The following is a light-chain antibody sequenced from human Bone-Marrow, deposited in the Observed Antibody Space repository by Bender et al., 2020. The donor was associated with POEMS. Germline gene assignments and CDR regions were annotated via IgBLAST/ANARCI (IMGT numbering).Light chain of an antibody. Sequence: QSVLTQPPSASGTPGQTVTISCSGSSSNFGSNYVHWYQQLPGTAPKLLIYRNNQRPSGVPDRFSGSKSGTSASLAISGLRSEDEADYYCAAWDDSLSVNWVFGGGTKLTVL. J-gene: IGLJ3*02. CDR3: AAWDDSLSVNWV. CDR2: RNN. CDR1: SSNFGSNY. V-gene: IGLV1-47*01.